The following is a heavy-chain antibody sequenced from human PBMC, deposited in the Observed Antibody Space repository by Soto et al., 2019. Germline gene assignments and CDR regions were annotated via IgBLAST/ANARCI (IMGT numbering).Heavy chain of an antibody. D-gene: IGHD6-13*01. J-gene: IGHJ5*02. CDR1: GGSISSYY. CDR3: ARDQGAADGIQGYNSFDP. V-gene: IGHV4-59*01. CDR2: IYYSGST. Sequence: SETLSLTCTVSGGSISSYYWSWIRQPPGKGLEWIGYIYYSGSTNYNPSLKSRVTISVDTSKNQFSLKLSSVTAADTAVYYCARDQGAADGIQGYNSFDPWGQGTLVTVSS.